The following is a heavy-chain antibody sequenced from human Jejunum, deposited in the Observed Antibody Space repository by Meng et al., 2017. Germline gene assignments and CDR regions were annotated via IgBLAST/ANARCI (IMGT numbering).Heavy chain of an antibody. D-gene: IGHD7-27*01. CDR3: ARVLGDWGFGY. CDR1: SYSISSGNY. Sequence: SETLSLTCVVSSYSISSGNYWGWIRQPPGKGLEWSAIIYHSGSTYYNPSLKSRVTISVDNSKNQFSLTLSSVTAADTAVYYCARVLGDWGFGYWGQGTLVTVSS. J-gene: IGHJ4*02. CDR2: IYHSGST. V-gene: IGHV4-38-2*01.